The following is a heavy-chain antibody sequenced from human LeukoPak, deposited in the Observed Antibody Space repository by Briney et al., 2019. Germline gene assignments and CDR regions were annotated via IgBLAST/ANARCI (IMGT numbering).Heavy chain of an antibody. CDR1: GYTFTSYG. D-gene: IGHD2-2*03. Sequence: ASVKVSCKASGYTFTSYGIGWVRQAPGQGLEWMGWISAYNGNTNYAQKLQGRVTMTTDTSTSTAYMELRSLRSDDTAVYYCARAGYCSSTSCYAGGWFDSWGQGTLVTVSS. V-gene: IGHV1-18*01. J-gene: IGHJ5*01. CDR3: ARAGYCSSTSCYAGGWFDS. CDR2: ISAYNGNT.